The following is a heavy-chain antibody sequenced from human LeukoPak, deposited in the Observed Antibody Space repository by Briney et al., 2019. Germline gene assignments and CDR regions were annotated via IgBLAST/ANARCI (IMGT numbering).Heavy chain of an antibody. CDR1: GGSISSGGYY. V-gene: IGHV4-61*08. J-gene: IGHJ5*02. Sequence: SETLSLTCTVSGGSISSGGYYWSWIRQHPGKGLEWIGYIYTSGSTNYNPSLKSRVTISVDTSKNQFSLKLSSVTAADTAVYYCARHPVGGYETPHNWFDPWGRGTLVTVSS. D-gene: IGHD5-12*01. CDR2: IYTSGST. CDR3: ARHPVGGYETPHNWFDP.